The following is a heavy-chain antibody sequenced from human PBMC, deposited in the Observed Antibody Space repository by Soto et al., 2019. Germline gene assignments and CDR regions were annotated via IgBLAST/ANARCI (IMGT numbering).Heavy chain of an antibody. D-gene: IGHD4-17*01. Sequence: QVQLQQWGAGLLKPSETLSLTCAVYGGSFSGYYWSWIRQPPGKGLEWIGEINHSGSTNYNPSLKGRVTISLNTSKNQFSLKLSSVTAADTAVYYCARGMYPDYGDYGYYYYVDVWGKGTTVTVSS. V-gene: IGHV4-34*01. CDR1: GGSFSGYY. CDR2: INHSGST. CDR3: ARGMYPDYGDYGYYYYVDV. J-gene: IGHJ6*03.